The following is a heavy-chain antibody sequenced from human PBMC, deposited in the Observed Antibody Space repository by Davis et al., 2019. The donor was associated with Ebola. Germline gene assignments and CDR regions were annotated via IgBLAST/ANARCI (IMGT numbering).Heavy chain of an antibody. J-gene: IGHJ6*02. Sequence: AASVQVSCKASGGTFSSYALSWVRQAPGQGLEWMGGIIPIFGTANYAQKFQGRVTITADKSTSTAYMELSSLRSEDTAVYYCARDTPSSFGYCSGGSCSDGMDVWGQGTTVTVSS. CDR2: IIPIFGTA. CDR1: GGTFSSYA. D-gene: IGHD2-15*01. V-gene: IGHV1-69*06. CDR3: ARDTPSSFGYCSGGSCSDGMDV.